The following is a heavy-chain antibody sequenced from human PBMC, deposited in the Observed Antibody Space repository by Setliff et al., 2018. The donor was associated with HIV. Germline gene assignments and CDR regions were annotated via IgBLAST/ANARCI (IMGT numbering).Heavy chain of an antibody. CDR3: AGEYSSSSPFEY. CDR1: GGSISSGRYY. D-gene: IGHD6-6*01. V-gene: IGHV4-61*02. CDR2: IYTSGNT. J-gene: IGHJ4*02. Sequence: SETLSLTCTVSGGSISSGRYYWSWIRQPAGKGLEWIGRIYTSGNTNYNPSLKSRVTISVDTSKNQLSLDLTSVTAADTAVYYCAGEYSSSSPFEYWGRGTLVTVSS.